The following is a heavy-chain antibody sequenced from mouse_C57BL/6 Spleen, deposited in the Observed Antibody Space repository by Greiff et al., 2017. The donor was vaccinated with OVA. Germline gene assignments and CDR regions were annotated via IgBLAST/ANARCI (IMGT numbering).Heavy chain of an antibody. Sequence: VQLQQSGAELVRPGASVTLSCKASGYTFTDYEMHWVKQTPVHGLEWIGAIDPETGGTAYNQKFKGKAILTADKSSSTAYMELRSLTSEDSAVYYCKGYGNCVYYAMDYWGQGTSVTVSS. CDR3: KGYGNCVYYAMDY. CDR2: IDPETGGT. CDR1: GYTFTDYE. V-gene: IGHV1-15*01. J-gene: IGHJ4*01. D-gene: IGHD2-10*02.